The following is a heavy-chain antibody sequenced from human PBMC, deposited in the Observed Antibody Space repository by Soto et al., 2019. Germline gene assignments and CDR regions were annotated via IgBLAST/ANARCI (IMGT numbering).Heavy chain of an antibody. CDR2: VSFDSKNK. D-gene: IGHD4-4*01. J-gene: IGHJ6*02. CDR3: AKESVEATYSFYGMDV. V-gene: IGHV3-30*18. Sequence: LVESGGGVVQPGRSLTLSCAGSGFCFDSYSMHWVRQAPGKGLEWVTTVSFDSKNKYYIDSVEGRFTISRDNSKNMLYLQMNSLTHEDTAVYYCAKESVEATYSFYGMDVWGPGTTVTVSS. CDR1: GFCFDSYS.